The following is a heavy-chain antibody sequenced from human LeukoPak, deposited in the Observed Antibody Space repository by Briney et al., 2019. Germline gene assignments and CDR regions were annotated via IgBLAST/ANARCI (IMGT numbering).Heavy chain of an antibody. CDR3: ARGRLEQLVRYYYYYYMDV. D-gene: IGHD6-6*01. J-gene: IGHJ6*03. V-gene: IGHV3-7*01. Sequence: PGGSLRLSCAASGFTFSSYWMSWVRQAPGKGLEWVANIKQDGSEKYYVDSVKGRFTISRDNAKNSLYLQMNNLRAEDTAVYYCARGRLEQLVRYYYYYYMDVWGKGTTVTVSS. CDR1: GFTFSSYW. CDR2: IKQDGSEK.